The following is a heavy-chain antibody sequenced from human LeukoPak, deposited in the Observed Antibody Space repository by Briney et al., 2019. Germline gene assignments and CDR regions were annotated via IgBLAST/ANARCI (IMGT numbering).Heavy chain of an antibody. J-gene: IGHJ4*02. D-gene: IGHD3-10*01. CDR3: AKLLRGTVVPYYDY. CDR2: ISGSGGST. Sequence: GGSLRLSCAASGITFIPSAMSWVRQAPGKGLEWVSAISGSGGSTYYADSVKGRFTISRDNSKNTLHLQMNSLRVEDTAVYYCAKLLRGTVVPYYDYWGQGTLVTVSS. CDR1: GITFIPSA. V-gene: IGHV3-23*01.